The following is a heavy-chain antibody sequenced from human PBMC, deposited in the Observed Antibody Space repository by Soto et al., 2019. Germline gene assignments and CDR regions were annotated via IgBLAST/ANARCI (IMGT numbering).Heavy chain of an antibody. Sequence: SETLSLTCIVSGDSISSYYWSWIRQPPGKGLEWIGYINYSGSTNYNPSLKSRVTISLDTSMNYFSLRLSSVTAADTAVYYCARGQRFSDWFDPWGQGTLVTVSS. CDR1: GDSISSYY. CDR2: INYSGST. D-gene: IGHD3-3*01. V-gene: IGHV4-59*12. J-gene: IGHJ5*02. CDR3: ARGQRFSDWFDP.